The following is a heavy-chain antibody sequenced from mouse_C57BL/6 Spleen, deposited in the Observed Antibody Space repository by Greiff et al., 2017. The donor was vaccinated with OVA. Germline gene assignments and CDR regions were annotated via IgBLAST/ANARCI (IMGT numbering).Heavy chain of an antibody. J-gene: IGHJ1*03. CDR3: ARRGYYYGSSYWYFDV. V-gene: IGHV8-12*01. CDR1: GFSLSTSGMG. CDR2: IYWDDDK. D-gene: IGHD1-1*01. Sequence: QVQLKESGPGILQSSQTLSLTCSFSGFSLSTSGMGVSWIRQPSGKGLEWLAHIYWDDDKRYNPSLKSRLTISKDTSRNQVFLKITSVDTADTATYYCARRGYYYGSSYWYFDVWGTGTTVTVSS.